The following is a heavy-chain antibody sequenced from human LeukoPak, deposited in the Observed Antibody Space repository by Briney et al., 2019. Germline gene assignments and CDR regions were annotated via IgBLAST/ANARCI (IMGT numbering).Heavy chain of an antibody. CDR1: GFTFSSYG. CDR2: IRYDGSNK. J-gene: IGHJ5*02. Sequence: GGSLRLSCAASGFTFSSYGMHWVRQGPGKGLEGVAFIRYDGSNKYYADSVKGRFTISRDNSKNTLYLQMNSLRAEDTAVYYCAKAYSSSWSFDPWGQGTLVTVSS. D-gene: IGHD6-13*01. CDR3: AKAYSSSWSFDP. V-gene: IGHV3-30*02.